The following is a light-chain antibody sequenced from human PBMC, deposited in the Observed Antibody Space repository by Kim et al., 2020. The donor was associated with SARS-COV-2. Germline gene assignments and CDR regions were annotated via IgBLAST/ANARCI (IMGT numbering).Light chain of an antibody. CDR1: QTVNSRY. V-gene: IGKV3-20*01. Sequence: SPEERATLSCRASQTVNSRYLAWYQQTPGQATRLLIYGASTRAAGIPDRFSGSGSGTDFTLTISRLEPEDFAVYYCHQYGSSPWTSGHGTKVDIK. J-gene: IGKJ1*01. CDR3: HQYGSSPWT. CDR2: GAS.